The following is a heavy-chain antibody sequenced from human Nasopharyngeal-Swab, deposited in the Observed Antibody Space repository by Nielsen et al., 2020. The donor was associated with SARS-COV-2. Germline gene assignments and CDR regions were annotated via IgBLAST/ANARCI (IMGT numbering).Heavy chain of an antibody. CDR3: ARGGSGPGIFGVVPDV. D-gene: IGHD3-3*01. Sequence: GGSLRLSCAASGFTFSTYGMHWVRQALGKGLEYISAISSSGDRTYYANSVRGRFTISRDNSENTLYLQMGSLRADDMAVYYCARGGSGPGIFGVVPDVWGKGTTVTVSS. CDR1: GFTFSTYG. V-gene: IGHV3-64*01. CDR2: ISSSGDRT. J-gene: IGHJ6*04.